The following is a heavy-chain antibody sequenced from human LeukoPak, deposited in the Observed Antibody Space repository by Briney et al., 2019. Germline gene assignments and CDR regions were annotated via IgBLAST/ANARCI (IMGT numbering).Heavy chain of an antibody. CDR3: ARVGDYVWGSYRPNNWFDP. D-gene: IGHD3-16*02. Sequence: SETLSLTCAVSGGSISSSNWWSWFRQPPGKGLEWIGEIYHSGSTNYNPSLKSRVTISVDTSKNQFSLKLSSVTAADTAVYYCARVGDYVWGSYRPNNWFDPWGQGTLVTVSS. J-gene: IGHJ5*02. CDR1: GGSISSSNW. CDR2: IYHSGST. V-gene: IGHV4-4*02.